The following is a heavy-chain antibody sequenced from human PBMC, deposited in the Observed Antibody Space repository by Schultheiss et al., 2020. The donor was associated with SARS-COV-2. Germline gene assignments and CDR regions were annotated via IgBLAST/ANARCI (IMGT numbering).Heavy chain of an antibody. CDR1: GFTVSSNY. V-gene: IGHV3-53*01. CDR3: ARDRGNWNFLDNYYGMDV. Sequence: GGSLRLSCAASGFTVSSNYMSWVRQAPGKGLEWVSVIYSGGSTYYADSVKGRFTISRDNSKNTLYLQMNSLRAEDTAVYYCARDRGNWNFLDNYYGMDVWGQGTTVTVSS. D-gene: IGHD1-7*01. J-gene: IGHJ6*02. CDR2: IYSGGST.